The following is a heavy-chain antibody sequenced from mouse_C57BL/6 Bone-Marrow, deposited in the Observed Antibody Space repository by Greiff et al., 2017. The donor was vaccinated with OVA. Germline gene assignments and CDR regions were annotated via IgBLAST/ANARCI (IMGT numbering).Heavy chain of an antibody. D-gene: IGHD1-1*01. V-gene: IGHV1-61*01. CDR1: GYTFTSYW. J-gene: IGHJ3*01. Sequence: QVQLQQPGAELVRPGSSVKLSCKASGYTFTSYWMDWVKQRPGQGLEWIGNIYPSDSETHYNQKFKDKATLTVDKSSSTAYMQLSSLTSEDSAVDYCARNYGSTAWFAYWGQGTLVTVSA. CDR2: IYPSDSET. CDR3: ARNYGSTAWFAY.